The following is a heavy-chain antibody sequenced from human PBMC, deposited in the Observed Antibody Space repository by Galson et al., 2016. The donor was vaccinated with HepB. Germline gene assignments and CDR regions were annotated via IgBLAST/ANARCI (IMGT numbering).Heavy chain of an antibody. D-gene: IGHD2-2*01. Sequence: QSGAEVKKPGESLKISCKGSGYTFSNHWIVWVRQKPGKGLEWMGVIYPGDSETRYSPSFEGQVTISVDKYFNSAYLQWSSLRASDTAIYFCARLGHAEDAFDIWGQGTLVTVSS. J-gene: IGHJ3*02. V-gene: IGHV5-51*01. CDR3: ARLGHAEDAFDI. CDR1: GYTFSNHW. CDR2: IYPGDSET.